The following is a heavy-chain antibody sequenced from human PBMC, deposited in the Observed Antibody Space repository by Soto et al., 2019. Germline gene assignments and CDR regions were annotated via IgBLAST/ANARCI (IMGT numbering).Heavy chain of an antibody. CDR2: INYSGSA. D-gene: IGHD6-19*01. V-gene: IGHV4-31*03. CDR3: ARPGVAGNNWFDP. Sequence: VQLQESGPGLVKPSQTLSLTCTVSGGSITNDGYYWSWIRQHPGQGLEWIAYINYSGSAYYNPSLKSRVTISVDTSKSQFSLRLTSMTAADTAVFYCARPGVAGNNWFDPLGQGTLVTVSS. J-gene: IGHJ5*02. CDR1: GGSITNDGYY.